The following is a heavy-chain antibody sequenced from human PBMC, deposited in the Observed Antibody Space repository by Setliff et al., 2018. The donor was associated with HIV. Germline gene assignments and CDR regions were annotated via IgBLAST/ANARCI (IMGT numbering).Heavy chain of an antibody. Sequence: ASVKVSCKASGYTFTGYAINWVRQAPGQGLEWMGRVNPNSGGTDYAQKFQGRVTMTRDTSISTAYMELSRLRSDDTAVYYCARDGDYGEYGAWGQGTLVTVSS. CDR3: ARDGDYGEYGA. CDR1: GYTFTGYA. CDR2: VNPNSGGT. J-gene: IGHJ5*02. V-gene: IGHV1-2*06. D-gene: IGHD4-17*01.